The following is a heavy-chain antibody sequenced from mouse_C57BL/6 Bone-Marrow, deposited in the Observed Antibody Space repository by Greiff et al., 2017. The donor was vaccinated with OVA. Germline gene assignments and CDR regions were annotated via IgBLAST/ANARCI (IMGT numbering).Heavy chain of an antibody. CDR3: ERGSYYYGSGWFAD. CDR1: GFTFSDYG. D-gene: IGHD1-1*01. Sequence: EVMLVESGGGLVKPGGSLKLSCAASGFTFSDYGMHWVRQAPEKGLEWVAYISSGSSTIYYADPVKGRFTISRDNAKNTLFLQRTSLRSEDTAMYDSERGSYYYGSGWFADWGKGTLVTVSA. V-gene: IGHV5-17*01. J-gene: IGHJ3*01. CDR2: ISSGSSTI.